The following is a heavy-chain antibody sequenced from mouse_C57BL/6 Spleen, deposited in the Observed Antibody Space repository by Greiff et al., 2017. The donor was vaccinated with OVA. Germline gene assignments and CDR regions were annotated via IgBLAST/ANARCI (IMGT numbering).Heavy chain of an antibody. Sequence: QLQESGPGLVKPSQSLSLTCSVTGYSITSGYYWNWIRQFPGNKLEWMGYISYDGSNNYNPSLKNRISITRDTSKNQFFLKLNSVTTEDTATYYCARDGYDYDEVYFDYWGQGTTLTVSS. J-gene: IGHJ2*01. D-gene: IGHD2-4*01. CDR1: GYSITSGYY. CDR3: ARDGYDYDEVYFDY. CDR2: ISYDGSN. V-gene: IGHV3-6*01.